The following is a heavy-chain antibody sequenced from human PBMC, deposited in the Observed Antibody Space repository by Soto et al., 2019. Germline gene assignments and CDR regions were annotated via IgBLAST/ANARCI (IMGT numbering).Heavy chain of an antibody. J-gene: IGHJ5*02. D-gene: IGHD3-22*01. Sequence: QVRLQESGPGLVKPSQTLSLKCTVSGASISSGDYYWSWVRQPPGKGLAWIGYIYYSGLTYFNPSLKSRVAISMETSKNQFFLXXXXXXXXXXXXXXXXXXXXXXXXVSRFWLDPWGQGTLVTVSS. CDR3: XXXXXXXXXVSRFWLDP. CDR1: GASISSGDYY. CDR2: IYYSGLT. V-gene: IGHV4-30-4*01.